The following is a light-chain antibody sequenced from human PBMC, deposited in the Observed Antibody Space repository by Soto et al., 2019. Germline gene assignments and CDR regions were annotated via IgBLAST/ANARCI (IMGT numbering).Light chain of an antibody. J-gene: IGKJ1*01. Sequence: EIVMRQSPATMSVSPGESATLSCRASQSVSSKLAWYQQKPGQAPRLLLYGASTRATGIPARFSGSGSGTEFTLPISSLQSEDLAVYYCQQYNNWTFGQGTKLDIK. CDR1: QSVSSK. CDR2: GAS. CDR3: QQYNNWT. V-gene: IGKV3-15*01.